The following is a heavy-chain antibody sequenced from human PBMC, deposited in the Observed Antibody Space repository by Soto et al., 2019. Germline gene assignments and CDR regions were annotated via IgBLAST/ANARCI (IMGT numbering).Heavy chain of an antibody. CDR2: IYYSGNT. J-gene: IGHJ4*02. D-gene: IGHD6-19*01. Sequence: QLQLQESGPGLVKPSETLSLTCTVYGGSISSSSYYWGWIRQPPGKGLEWIGSIYYSGNTYYTPSLKSRVTISVDTSKNQFSLKLSSVTAADTAVYYCARHVAGYSSGLDYWGQGTLVTVSS. V-gene: IGHV4-39*01. CDR1: GGSISSSSYY. CDR3: ARHVAGYSSGLDY.